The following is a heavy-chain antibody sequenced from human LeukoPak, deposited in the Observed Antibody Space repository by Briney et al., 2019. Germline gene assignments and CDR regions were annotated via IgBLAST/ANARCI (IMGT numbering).Heavy chain of an antibody. CDR2: ISAYNGNT. CDR1: GYTFTDYF. V-gene: IGHV1-18*04. Sequence: ASVKVSCKASGYTFTDYFMNWMRQAPGQGLEWMGWISAYNGNTNYAQKLQGRVTMTTDTSTSTAYMELRSLRSDDTAVYYCARGRIAAAGTLLVYWGQGTLVTVSS. J-gene: IGHJ4*02. D-gene: IGHD6-13*01. CDR3: ARGRIAAAGTLLVY.